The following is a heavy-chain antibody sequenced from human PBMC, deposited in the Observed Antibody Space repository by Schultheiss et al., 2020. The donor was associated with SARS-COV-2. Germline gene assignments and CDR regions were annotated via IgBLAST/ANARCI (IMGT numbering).Heavy chain of an antibody. Sequence: GSLRLSCAASGFTVSSNYMSWVRQAPGKGLEWVSVIYSGGSTYYADSVKGRFTISRDNSKNTLYLQMNSLRAEDTAVYYCAKGQAGTTALLDYWGQGTLVTVSS. CDR2: IYSGGST. D-gene: IGHD6-13*01. CDR3: AKGQAGTTALLDY. CDR1: GFTVSSNY. V-gene: IGHV3-66*01. J-gene: IGHJ4*02.